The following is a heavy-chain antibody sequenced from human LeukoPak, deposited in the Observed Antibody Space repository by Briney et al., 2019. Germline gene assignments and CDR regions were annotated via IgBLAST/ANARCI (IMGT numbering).Heavy chain of an antibody. J-gene: IGHJ6*04. V-gene: IGHV3-48*03. CDR3: ARMLGWWGYYYYYGMDV. Sequence: GGSLRPSCAASGFTFSSYEMNWVRQAPGKGLEWVSYISSSGSTIYYADSVKGRFTISRDNAKNSLYLQMNSLRAEDTAVYYCARMLGWWGYYYYYGMDVWGKGTTVTVSS. D-gene: IGHD6-19*01. CDR2: ISSSGSTI. CDR1: GFTFSSYE.